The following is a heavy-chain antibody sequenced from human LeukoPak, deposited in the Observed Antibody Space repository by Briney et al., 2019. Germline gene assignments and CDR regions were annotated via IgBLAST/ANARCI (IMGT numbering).Heavy chain of an antibody. D-gene: IGHD3-10*01. J-gene: IGHJ6*02. V-gene: IGHV1-2*02. CDR3: ASNVIITSRYYYGMDV. Sequence: ASVKVSCKASGYTFTGYYMHWVRQAPGQGLEWMGWINPNSGGTNYAQKFQGRVTMTRDTSISTAYMELSRLRSDDTAVYYCASNVIITSRYYYGMDVWGQGTTVTASS. CDR2: INPNSGGT. CDR1: GYTFTGYY.